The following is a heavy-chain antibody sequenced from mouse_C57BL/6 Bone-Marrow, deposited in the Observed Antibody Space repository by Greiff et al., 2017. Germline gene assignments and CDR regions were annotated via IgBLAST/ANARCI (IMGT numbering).Heavy chain of an antibody. CDR1: GYTFTSYW. V-gene: IGHV1-5*01. Sequence: EVQLVESGTVLARPGASVKMSCKTSGYTFTSYWMHWVKQRPGQGLEWIGAIYPGNSDTSYNQKFKGKAKLTAVTSASTAYMELSSLTNEDSAVYYCTKGHYDYDVYAMDYWGQGTSVTVSS. J-gene: IGHJ4*01. D-gene: IGHD2-4*01. CDR2: IYPGNSDT. CDR3: TKGHYDYDVYAMDY.